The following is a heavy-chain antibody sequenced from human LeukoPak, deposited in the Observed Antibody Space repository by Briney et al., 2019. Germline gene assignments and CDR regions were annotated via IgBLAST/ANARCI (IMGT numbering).Heavy chain of an antibody. Sequence: SETLSLTCTVSGDSISSGGYYWSWIRQHPGKGLEWIGYIYYSGSTYYNPSLRSRVTISVDTSKNQFSLKLSSVTAADTAVYYCARGTIVVVTAILPDAFDIWGQGTMVTVSS. J-gene: IGHJ3*02. D-gene: IGHD2-21*02. V-gene: IGHV4-31*03. CDR3: ARGTIVVVTAILPDAFDI. CDR1: GDSISSGGYY. CDR2: IYYSGST.